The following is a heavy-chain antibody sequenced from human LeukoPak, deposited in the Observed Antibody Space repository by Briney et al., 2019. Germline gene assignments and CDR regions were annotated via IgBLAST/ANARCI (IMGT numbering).Heavy chain of an antibody. V-gene: IGHV4-59*01. D-gene: IGHD5-24*01. Sequence: SETLSLTCTVSGGSISSYYWSWIRQPPGRGLEWIGYIYYSGSTNYNPSLKSRVTISVDTSKNQFSLKLSSVTAADTAVYYCARDEGRDGYNSYWGQGTLVTVSS. CDR2: IYYSGST. CDR1: GGSISSYY. J-gene: IGHJ4*02. CDR3: ARDEGRDGYNSY.